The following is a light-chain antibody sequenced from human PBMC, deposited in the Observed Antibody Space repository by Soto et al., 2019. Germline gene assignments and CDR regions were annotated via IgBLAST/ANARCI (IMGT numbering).Light chain of an antibody. Sequence: EIVLTQSPGTLSLSPGKRATLSCRASQTVPGNYLAWLQHKPGQAPRLLIYGASNRATGIPDRFSGSGSGTDFTLTIARLEPEDVAVYYGHPDNSPPWTLGQGTKVETK. V-gene: IGKV3-20*01. CDR3: HPDNSPPWT. J-gene: IGKJ1*01. CDR2: GAS. CDR1: QTVPGNY.